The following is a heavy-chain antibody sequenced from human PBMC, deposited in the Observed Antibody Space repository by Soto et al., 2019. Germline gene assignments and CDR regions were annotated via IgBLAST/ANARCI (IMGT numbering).Heavy chain of an antibody. CDR3: ARDSPDWNYRPLYGMDV. J-gene: IGHJ6*02. CDR2: IIPIFGTA. V-gene: IGHV1-69*13. CDR1: GGTFSSYA. D-gene: IGHD1-7*01. Sequence: ASVKVSCKASGGTFSSYAISWVRQAPGQGLEWMGGIIPIFGTANYAQKFQGRVTITADESTSTAYMELSSLRSEETAVYYCARDSPDWNYRPLYGMDVWGQGTTVTV.